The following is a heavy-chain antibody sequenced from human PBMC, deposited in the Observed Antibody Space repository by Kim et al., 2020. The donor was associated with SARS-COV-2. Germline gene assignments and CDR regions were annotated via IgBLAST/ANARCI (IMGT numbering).Heavy chain of an antibody. CDR2: IYYSGST. Sequence: SETLSLTCTVSGGSISSSSYYWGWIRQPPGKGLEWIGSIYYSGSTYYNPSLKSRVTISVDTSKNQFSLKLSSVTAADTAVYYCARHKEGYSYGFDYWGQGTLVTVSS. CDR1: GGSISSSSYY. CDR3: ARHKEGYSYGFDY. V-gene: IGHV4-39*01. D-gene: IGHD5-18*01. J-gene: IGHJ4*02.